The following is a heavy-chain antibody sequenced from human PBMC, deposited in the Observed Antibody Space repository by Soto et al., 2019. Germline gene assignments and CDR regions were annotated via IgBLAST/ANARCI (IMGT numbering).Heavy chain of an antibody. J-gene: IGHJ4*02. CDR1: GGSISSNY. Sequence: SETLSLTCTASGGSISSNYWTWIRQPPGKGLEWIGYVYNSGSTNYNPSLKSRVTISEDTSKSQFSLKVNSMTAADTAVYYCARYRREAVAGYTLDNWGQGILVTVSS. V-gene: IGHV4-59*01. D-gene: IGHD6-13*01. CDR3: ARYRREAVAGYTLDN. CDR2: VYNSGST.